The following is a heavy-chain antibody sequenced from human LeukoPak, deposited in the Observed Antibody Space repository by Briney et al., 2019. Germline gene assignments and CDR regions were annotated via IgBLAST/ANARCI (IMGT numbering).Heavy chain of an antibody. CDR1: GGSISSSYW. J-gene: IGHJ5*02. Sequence: SGTLSLTCAVSGGSISSSYWWSWVRQPPGKGLEWIGEVYHSGSTNYSPSLKSRVTISVDTSKNQFSLKLSSVTAADTAVYYCARMYSSGWYGWFDPWGQGTLVTVSS. CDR2: VYHSGST. CDR3: ARMYSSGWYGWFDP. V-gene: IGHV4-4*02. D-gene: IGHD6-19*01.